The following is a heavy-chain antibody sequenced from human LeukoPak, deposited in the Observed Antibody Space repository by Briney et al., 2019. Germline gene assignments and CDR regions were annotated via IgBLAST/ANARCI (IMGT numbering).Heavy chain of an antibody. D-gene: IGHD6-25*01. CDR1: GVSISSSNSY. Sequence: SETLSLTCTVSGVSISSSNSYWGWIRQPPGKGLEWIGSIYYSGNTYYNASLKSQVSISIDTSKNQFSLKLSSVTAADTAVYSCARKNIPSPRIRYSSDWNGRAFDYWGQGTLVTVSS. J-gene: IGHJ4*02. CDR3: ARKNIPSPRIRYSSDWNGRAFDY. V-gene: IGHV4-39*07. CDR2: IYYSGNT.